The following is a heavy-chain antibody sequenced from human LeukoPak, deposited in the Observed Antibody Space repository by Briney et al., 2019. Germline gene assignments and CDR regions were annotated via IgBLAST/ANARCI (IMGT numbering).Heavy chain of an antibody. J-gene: IGHJ4*02. CDR2: ISPSGGRT. Sequence: GCSLRLSCAVSGITLSNYCMRWVRQAPGKGLEWVAGISPSGGRTNYADSLKGRFTISRDNPKNTLYLQMNSLRAEDRAVYFCARRGVVIRVILVGFHKEAYYFDSWGQGALVTVSS. V-gene: IGHV3-23*01. D-gene: IGHD3-22*01. CDR1: GITLSNYC. CDR3: ARRGVVIRVILVGFHKEAYYFDS.